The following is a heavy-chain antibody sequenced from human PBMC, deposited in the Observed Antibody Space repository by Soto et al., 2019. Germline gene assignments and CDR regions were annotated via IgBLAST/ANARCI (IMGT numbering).Heavy chain of an antibody. V-gene: IGHV3-23*01. D-gene: IGHD5-12*01. Sequence: PGGSLRLSCAASGFTFSSYAMSWVRQAPGKGLEWVSAISGSGGSTYYADSVKGRFTISRDNSKNTLYLQMNSLRAEDTAVYYCATEPKRLEKVRKEMATTFDYWGQGTLVTVSS. CDR2: ISGSGGST. CDR3: ATEPKRLEKVRKEMATTFDY. CDR1: GFTFSSYA. J-gene: IGHJ4*02.